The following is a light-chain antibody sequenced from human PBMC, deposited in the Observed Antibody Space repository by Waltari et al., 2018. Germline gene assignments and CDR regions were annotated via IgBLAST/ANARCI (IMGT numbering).Light chain of an antibody. CDR3: MQALQTPLT. CDR2: LGS. Sequence: DIVMTQSPLSLPVTPGEPASISCRSSQSLLHSNGYNYLDWYLQKPGQSPHLLIYLGSNRASGVPDMFSGSGSGTDFTLKISRVEAEDVGVYYCMQALQTPLTFGGGTKVEIK. J-gene: IGKJ4*01. V-gene: IGKV2-28*01. CDR1: QSLLHSNGYNY.